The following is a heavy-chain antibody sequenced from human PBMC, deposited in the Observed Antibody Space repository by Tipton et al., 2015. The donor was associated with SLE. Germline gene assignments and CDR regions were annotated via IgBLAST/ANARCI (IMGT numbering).Heavy chain of an antibody. V-gene: IGHV4-38-2*01. Sequence: TLSLTCVVSGYSISNGYYWGWIRQPPGKGLEWIGNMYHGGSTYYNPSLNSRVTISVDTSKNQFSLKLRSVTAADTAVYYCARVKRGSTSGSPTPHIDFWGPGTLVTVSS. CDR2: MYHGGST. CDR1: GYSISNGYY. J-gene: IGHJ4*02. D-gene: IGHD3-10*01. CDR3: ARVKRGSTSGSPTPHIDF.